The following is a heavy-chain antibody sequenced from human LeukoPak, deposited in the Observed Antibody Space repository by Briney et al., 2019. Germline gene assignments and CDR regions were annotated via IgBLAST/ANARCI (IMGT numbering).Heavy chain of an antibody. Sequence: PGGSLRLSCAASGFTFSGYAVSWVRQAPGKGLEWVSAITTSGDNAYYVDSVKGRFTMSRDNSKNTLYLQMNSLGAVDTAVYYCARDHDNFFDYWGQGTLVSVST. CDR1: GFTFSGYA. CDR3: ARDHDNFFDY. V-gene: IGHV3-23*01. J-gene: IGHJ4*02. D-gene: IGHD3-9*01. CDR2: ITTSGDNA.